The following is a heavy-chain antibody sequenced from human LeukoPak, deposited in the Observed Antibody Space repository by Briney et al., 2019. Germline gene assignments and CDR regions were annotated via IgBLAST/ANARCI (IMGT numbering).Heavy chain of an antibody. V-gene: IGHV3-30*03. CDR1: GFTFSSYS. D-gene: IGHD3-9*01. J-gene: IGHJ6*02. Sequence: GGSLRLSCAASGFTFSSYSMNWVRQAPGKGLEWVAVISNDGGDKYYADSVKGRFTISRDNSKNTLYLQMNSLRAEDTAVYYCARDSAITIFFSPLMDVWGQGTTVTVSS. CDR3: ARDSAITIFFSPLMDV. CDR2: ISNDGGDK.